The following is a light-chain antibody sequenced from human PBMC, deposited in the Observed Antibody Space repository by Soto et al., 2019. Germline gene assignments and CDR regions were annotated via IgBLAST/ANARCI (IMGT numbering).Light chain of an antibody. CDR2: DAS. CDR3: QQRSNWPLT. CDR1: QSVSSY. Sequence: EIVLTHSPATLSLSPGERATLSCRASQSVSSYLAWYQQKPGQAPRLLIYDASNRATGIPARFSGSGSGTDFTLTISSLEPEDFAVYYCQQRSNWPLTFGPGTKVAIK. J-gene: IGKJ3*01. V-gene: IGKV3-11*01.